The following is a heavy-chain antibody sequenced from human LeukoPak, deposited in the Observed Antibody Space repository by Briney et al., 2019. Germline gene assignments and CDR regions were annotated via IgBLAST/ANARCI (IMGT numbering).Heavy chain of an antibody. V-gene: IGHV1-18*01. CDR3: ARDYLTIFGVVIPKKGEDGFDI. CDR2: ISAYNGNT. J-gene: IGHJ3*02. Sequence: GASVKVSCKASGYTFTSYGICWVRQAPGQGLEWMGWISAYNGNTNYAQKLQGRVTMTTDTSTSTAYMELRSLRSDDTAVYYCARDYLTIFGVVIPKKGEDGFDIWGQGTMVTVSS. CDR1: GYTFTSYG. D-gene: IGHD3-3*01.